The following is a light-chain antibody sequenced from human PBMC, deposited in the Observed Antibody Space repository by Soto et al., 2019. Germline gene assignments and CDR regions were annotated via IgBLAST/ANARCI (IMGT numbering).Light chain of an antibody. CDR1: QSVNNN. J-gene: IGKJ1*01. Sequence: EIVMTQSPATLSVSPGERVTLSCMASQSVNNNLAWYQQKPGQAPRLLIHGVSTRATGIPARFSGSGSGTEFTLTISSLQSEDFAVYYCQQYDNWRTFGQGTKVDIK. V-gene: IGKV3-15*01. CDR2: GVS. CDR3: QQYDNWRT.